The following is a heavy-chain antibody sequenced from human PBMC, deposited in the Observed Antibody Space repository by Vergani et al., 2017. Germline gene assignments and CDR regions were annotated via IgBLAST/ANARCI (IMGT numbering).Heavy chain of an antibody. CDR2: ISGSGGST. V-gene: IGHV3-23*01. D-gene: IGHD5-24*01. CDR3: ANIGVEVATISDY. Sequence: EVQLLESGGGLVQPGGSLRLSCAASGFTFSSYAMSWVRQAPGKGLEWVSAISGSGGSTYYADSVKGRFTISRDNSKTTLYLQMNSLRAEDTAVYYCANIGVEVATISDYWGQGTLVTVSS. CDR1: GFTFSSYA. J-gene: IGHJ4*02.